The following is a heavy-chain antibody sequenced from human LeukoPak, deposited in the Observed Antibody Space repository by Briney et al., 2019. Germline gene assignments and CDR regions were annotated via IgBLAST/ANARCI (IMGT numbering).Heavy chain of an antibody. CDR3: ARDLDYVWGSYRCPGY. D-gene: IGHD3-16*02. V-gene: IGHV1-18*01. CDR2: ISAYNGNT. J-gene: IGHJ4*02. CDR1: GYTFTRYS. Sequence: GASVKVSCKASGYTFTRYSISWVRQAPGQGLEWMGWISAYNGNTNYAQKLQGRVTMTTDTSTSTAYMELRSLRSDDTAVYYCARDLDYVWGSYRCPGYWGQGTLVTVSS.